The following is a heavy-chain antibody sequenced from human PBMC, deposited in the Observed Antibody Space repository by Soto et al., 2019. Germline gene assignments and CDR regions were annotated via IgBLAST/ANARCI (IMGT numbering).Heavy chain of an antibody. V-gene: IGHV3-66*01. J-gene: IGHJ6*03. CDR1: GFTVSSNY. CDR3: ARGPKNGAQGHYYYYYMDV. Sequence: EVQLVESGGGLVPPGGSLRLSCAASGFTVSSNYMSWVRQAPGKGLEWVSVIYSGGSTYYADSVKGRFTISRDNSKNTLYLQMNSLRAEDTAVYYCARGPKNGAQGHYYYYYMDVWGKGTTVTVSS. CDR2: IYSGGST.